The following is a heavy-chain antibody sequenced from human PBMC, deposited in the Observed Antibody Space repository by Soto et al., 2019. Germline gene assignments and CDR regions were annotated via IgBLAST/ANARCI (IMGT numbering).Heavy chain of an antibody. Sequence: QVQLVESGGGVVQPGRSLRLSCAASGFTFSTYGMFWVRQPPGKGLEWVAAIPSDGSSKYYADSVKGRFTISRDNSKNTLFLQMDSLRTEDTAVYYCAKAFHPSQSYALYNWFDPWGQGTLVTVSS. CDR1: GFTFSTYG. CDR2: IPSDGSSK. D-gene: IGHD3-16*01. J-gene: IGHJ5*02. CDR3: AKAFHPSQSYALYNWFDP. V-gene: IGHV3-30*18.